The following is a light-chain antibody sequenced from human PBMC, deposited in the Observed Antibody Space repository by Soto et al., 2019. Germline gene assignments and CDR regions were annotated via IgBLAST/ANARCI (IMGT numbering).Light chain of an antibody. CDR2: QAS. V-gene: IGKV1-5*03. CDR1: QSITSW. CDR3: QHYDTYPLT. J-gene: IGKJ1*01. Sequence: DIQMTQSPSTLSASVGDRVSVTCRASQSITSWLAWYQQKPGKAPKLLIYQASSLESGVPSRFSGSGSGTDFTLTISSLQPDDFATYYCQHYDTYPLTFGQGPKVEIK.